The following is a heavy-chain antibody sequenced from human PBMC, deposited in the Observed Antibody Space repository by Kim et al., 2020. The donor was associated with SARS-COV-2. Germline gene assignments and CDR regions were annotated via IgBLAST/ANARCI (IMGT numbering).Heavy chain of an antibody. V-gene: IGHV1-69*13. CDR1: GGTFSSYA. CDR3: ARSRNTPVRFLEWLPPPYYYYYGMDV. CDR2: IIPIFGTA. J-gene: IGHJ6*02. D-gene: IGHD3-3*01. Sequence: SVKVSCKASGGTFSSYAISWVRQAPGQGLEWMGGIIPIFGTANYAQKFQGRVTITADESTSTAYMELSSLRSEDTAVYYCARSRNTPVRFLEWLPPPYYYYYGMDVWGQGTTVTVSS.